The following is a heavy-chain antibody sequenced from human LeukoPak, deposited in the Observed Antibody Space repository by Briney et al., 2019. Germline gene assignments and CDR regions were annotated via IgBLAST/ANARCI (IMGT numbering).Heavy chain of an antibody. Sequence: GGSLRLSCAASGFTFSRYSMNWVRQAPGKGLESVSYISSSGSTIYYADSVKGRFTISRDNAKNSLYLQMNSLRAEDTAVYYCARDYGLLWFGDPISRAYMDVWGKGTTVTVSS. CDR2: ISSSGSTI. J-gene: IGHJ6*03. CDR1: GFTFSRYS. D-gene: IGHD3-10*01. V-gene: IGHV3-48*04. CDR3: ARDYGLLWFGDPISRAYMDV.